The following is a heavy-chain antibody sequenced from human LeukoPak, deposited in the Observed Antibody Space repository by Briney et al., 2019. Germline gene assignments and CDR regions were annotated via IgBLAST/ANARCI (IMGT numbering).Heavy chain of an antibody. CDR1: GGSIRSGGYY. J-gene: IGHJ3*02. D-gene: IGHD1-26*01. CDR2: IYHSGRS. CDR3: VGRLEWERIRDAAFDI. V-gene: IGHV4-61*08. Sequence: SETLSLSCAVSGGSIRSGGYYWSWIRQRPGQGLVWIGYIYHSGRSFYNPSLKSRVSISLDTSNTQFSLKLSSATAADTALHYCVGRLEWERIRDAAFDIWGQGTMVTVSS.